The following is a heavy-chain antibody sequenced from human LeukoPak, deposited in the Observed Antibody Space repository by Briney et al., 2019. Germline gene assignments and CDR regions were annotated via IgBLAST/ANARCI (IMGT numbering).Heavy chain of an antibody. J-gene: IGHJ4*02. D-gene: IGHD6-13*01. CDR2: ISSSSSYI. Sequence: GGSLGLSCAASGFTFSSYSMNWVRQAPGKGLEWVSSISSSSSYIYYADSVKGRFTISRDNAKNSLYLQMNSLRAEDTAVYYCARQFSSWTLDYWGQGTLVTVTS. CDR3: ARQFSSWTLDY. CDR1: GFTFSSYS. V-gene: IGHV3-21*01.